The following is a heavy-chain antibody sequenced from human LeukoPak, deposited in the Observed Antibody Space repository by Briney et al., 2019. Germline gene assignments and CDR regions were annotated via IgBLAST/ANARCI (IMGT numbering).Heavy chain of an antibody. V-gene: IGHV4-34*01. D-gene: IGHD2-15*01. CDR3: ARVSGYCGDGMCRFDY. CDR1: GGSFSGYY. Sequence: TSETLSLTCAVYGGSFSGYYWSWIRQPPGKGLEWIGEINDDGSSNYSPSLKNRVTISVDTSKNQFSLKLTSVTAADAAVYYCARVSGYCGDGMCRFDYWDQGALVTVSS. CDR2: INDDGSS. J-gene: IGHJ4*02.